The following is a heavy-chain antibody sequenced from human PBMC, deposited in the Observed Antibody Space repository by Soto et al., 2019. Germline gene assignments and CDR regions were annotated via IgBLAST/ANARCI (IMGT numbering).Heavy chain of an antibody. Sequence: SATLSLTCGVSGASISRGGSSWSWIRQAPGTGLEWIGYIYHNGITNYNPSLKSRVTISVDKSQNQFSLSLNFVTAADTAVYYCARGLAVRGSYGLDVWGQGTTVTVSS. CDR3: ARGLAVRGSYGLDV. CDR2: IYHNGIT. V-gene: IGHV4-30-2*01. J-gene: IGHJ6*02. D-gene: IGHD3-10*01. CDR1: GASISRGGSS.